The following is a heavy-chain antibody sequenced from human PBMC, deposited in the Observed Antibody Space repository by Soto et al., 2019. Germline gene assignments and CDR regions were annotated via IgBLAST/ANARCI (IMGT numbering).Heavy chain of an antibody. D-gene: IGHD3-22*01. CDR2: IYYSGST. CDR3: ARGGVDYYDSSGYYSSPYYFDY. J-gene: IGHJ4*02. Sequence: ASETLSLTCTVSGGSISSGGYYWSWIRQHPGKGLEWIGYIYYSGSTYYNPSLKSRVTISVDTSKNQFSLKLSSVTAADTAVYYCARGGVDYYDSSGYYSSPYYFDYWGQGTLVTSPQ. CDR1: GGSISSGGYY. V-gene: IGHV4-31*03.